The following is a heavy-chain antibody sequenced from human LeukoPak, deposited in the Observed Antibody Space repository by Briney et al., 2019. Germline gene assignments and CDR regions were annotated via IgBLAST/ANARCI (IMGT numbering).Heavy chain of an antibody. CDR2: ISSSSSYI. D-gene: IGHD3-22*01. J-gene: IGHJ4*02. CDR3: ARDYYDSSGYPLDYFDY. V-gene: IGHV3-21*01. CDR1: GFTFSSYS. Sequence: GGSLRLSCAASGFTFSSYSMNWVRQAPGKGLEWVSSISSSSSYIYYADSVKGRFTISRDNAKNSLYLQMNSLRAEDTAVYYCARDYYDSSGYPLDYFDYWGQGTLVTVSS.